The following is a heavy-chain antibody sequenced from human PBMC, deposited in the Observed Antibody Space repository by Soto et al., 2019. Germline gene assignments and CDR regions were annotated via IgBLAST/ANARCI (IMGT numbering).Heavy chain of an antibody. Sequence: QVQLQESGPGLVRPSETLSLTCTVSGGSFSSYYWTWIRQSPGKGLGWIGYIYYSGSTDYNPSLRGRLAISIDTSTNQFALRLNSMTAADTAVYYCAGRDCSGTNCYYLDYYYMDVWGKGKTVTVSS. D-gene: IGHD2-2*01. CDR2: IYYSGST. CDR1: GGSFSSYY. CDR3: AGRDCSGTNCYYLDYYYMDV. J-gene: IGHJ6*03. V-gene: IGHV4-59*08.